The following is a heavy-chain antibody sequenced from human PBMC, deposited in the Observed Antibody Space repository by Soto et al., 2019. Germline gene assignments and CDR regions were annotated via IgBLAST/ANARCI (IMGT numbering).Heavy chain of an antibody. Sequence: SVSNAWMNWVRQAPGKGLEWVGRIKSKTDGGTTDYAAPVKGRFTISRDDSKNTLYLQMNSLKTEDTAVYYCTTKIRRGMEWYPIDYWGQGTLVTVSS. CDR3: TTKIRRGMEWYPIDY. CDR1: SVSNAW. CDR2: IKSKTDGGTT. D-gene: IGHD3-3*01. J-gene: IGHJ4*02. V-gene: IGHV3-15*07.